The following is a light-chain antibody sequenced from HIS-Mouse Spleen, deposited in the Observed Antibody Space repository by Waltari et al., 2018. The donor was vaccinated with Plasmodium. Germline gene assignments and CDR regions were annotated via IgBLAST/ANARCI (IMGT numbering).Light chain of an antibody. J-gene: IGLJ1*01. Sequence: QSALTQPRSVSGSPGHSVTIPCTGTSSHVGGYNYVSWYQQHPGKAPKLMIYDVSKRPSGVPDRFSGSKSGNTASLTISGLQAEDEADYYCCSYAGSYTFVFGTGTKVTVL. CDR3: CSYAGSYTFV. V-gene: IGLV2-11*01. CDR1: SSHVGGYNY. CDR2: DVS.